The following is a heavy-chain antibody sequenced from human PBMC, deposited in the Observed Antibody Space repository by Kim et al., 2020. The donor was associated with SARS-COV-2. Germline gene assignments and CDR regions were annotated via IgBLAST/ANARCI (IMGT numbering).Heavy chain of an antibody. Sequence: GGSLRLSCAASGFTFSSYGMHWVRQAPGKGLEWVAVIWYDGSNKYYADSVKGRFTISRDNSKNTLYLQMNSLRAEDTAVYYCARGGDFWSGYYNSLVDYWGQGTLVTVSS. CDR2: IWYDGSNK. J-gene: IGHJ4*02. CDR3: ARGGDFWSGYYNSLVDY. V-gene: IGHV3-33*01. CDR1: GFTFSSYG. D-gene: IGHD3-3*01.